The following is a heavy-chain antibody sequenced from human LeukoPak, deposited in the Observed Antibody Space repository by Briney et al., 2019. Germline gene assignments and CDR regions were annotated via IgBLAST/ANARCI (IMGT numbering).Heavy chain of an antibody. D-gene: IGHD4-11*01. CDR3: ARNKDYLDAFDI. CDR2: IYHSGST. V-gene: IGHV4-38-2*01. CDR1: GYSISSGYY. J-gene: IGHJ3*02. Sequence: SETLSLTCAVSGYSISSGYYWGWIRQPPGKGLECIGSIYHSGSTYYNPSLKSRVTISVDTSKNQFSLKLSSGTAADTAVYYCARNKDYLDAFDIWGQGTMVTVSS.